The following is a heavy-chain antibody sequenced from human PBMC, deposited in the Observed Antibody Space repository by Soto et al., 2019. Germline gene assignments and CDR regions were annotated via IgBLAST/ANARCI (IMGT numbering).Heavy chain of an antibody. J-gene: IGHJ6*02. CDR3: ARDSRPWFGELLWGGMDV. D-gene: IGHD3-10*01. CDR2: ISGYNANT. V-gene: IGHV1-18*01. Sequence: ASVKVSCKASGYTFTSYGISWVRQAPGQGLEGMGWISGYNANTKYAQILQGRVTMTTDTCTSTAYMELRSLRSDDTAVYYCARDSRPWFGELLWGGMDVWGQGTPVTVSS. CDR1: GYTFTSYG.